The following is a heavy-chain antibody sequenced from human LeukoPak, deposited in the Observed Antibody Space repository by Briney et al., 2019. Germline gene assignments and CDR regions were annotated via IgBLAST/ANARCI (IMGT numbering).Heavy chain of an antibody. CDR2: INSNSGGT. CDR3: ARQSRSTPLDY. D-gene: IGHD6-13*01. V-gene: IGHV1-2*02. Sequence: ASVKVSCKASGYTFTDHYMHWVRQAPGQGLEWMGWINSNSGGTNYAQKFQGRVTMTRDTSISTAYMELGRLRSDDTAVHYCARQSRSTPLDYWGQGTLVTVSS. CDR1: GYTFTDHY. J-gene: IGHJ4*02.